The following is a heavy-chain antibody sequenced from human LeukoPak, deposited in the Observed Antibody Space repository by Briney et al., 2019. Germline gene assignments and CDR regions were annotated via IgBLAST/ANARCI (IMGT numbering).Heavy chain of an antibody. D-gene: IGHD3-10*01. CDR3: ARDGTMVRGVIPRFDY. J-gene: IGHJ4*02. CDR2: ISSSGSTI. Sequence: GGSLRLSCAASEFTFSSFEMNWVRQAPGKGLEWVSYISSSGSTIYHADSVKGRFTSSRDNAKNSLYLQMNSLRAEDTAVYYCARDGTMVRGVIPRFDYWGQGTLVTVSS. V-gene: IGHV3-48*03. CDR1: EFTFSSFE.